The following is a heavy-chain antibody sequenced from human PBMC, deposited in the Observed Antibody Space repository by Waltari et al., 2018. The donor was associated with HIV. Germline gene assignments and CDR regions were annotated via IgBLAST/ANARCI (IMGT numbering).Heavy chain of an antibody. Sequence: VQLEESGGGVVQAGRSGGLSCEASGVRVSDYGMHWVRQAPGKGLQWVAVIWYDGSKKEYSDSVKGRFTISKDNSKNTLFLQMNSLRVDDTAVYFCARVPFASSWSADSFDVWGPGTRITVSS. CDR3: ARVPFASSWSADSFDV. CDR1: GVRVSDYG. D-gene: IGHD6-13*01. V-gene: IGHV3-33*01. CDR2: IWYDGSKK. J-gene: IGHJ3*01.